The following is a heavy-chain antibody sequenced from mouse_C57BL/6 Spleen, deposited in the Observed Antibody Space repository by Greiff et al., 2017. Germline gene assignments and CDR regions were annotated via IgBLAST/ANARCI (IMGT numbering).Heavy chain of an antibody. J-gene: IGHJ2*01. Sequence: VQLQQSGPELVKPGASVKISCKASGYAFSSSWMTWVKQRPGTGLEWIGRIYPGDGDTNYNGKFKGKATLTADKSSSTAYMQLSSLTSEDSAVYCGAREGGYRGCDYWGQGTTLTVSS. V-gene: IGHV1-82*01. CDR1: GYAFSSSW. CDR3: AREGGYRGCDY. CDR2: IYPGDGDT. D-gene: IGHD2-12*01.